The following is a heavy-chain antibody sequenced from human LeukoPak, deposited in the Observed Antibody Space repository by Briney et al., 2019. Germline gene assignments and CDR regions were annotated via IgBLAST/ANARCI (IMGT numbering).Heavy chain of an antibody. D-gene: IGHD3-22*01. CDR1: GGSISSSSYY. J-gene: IGHJ3*02. CDR2: IYYSGST. CDR3: ARPDYYDSSGYYYDAFDI. Sequence: SETLSLTCTVSGGSISSSSYYWGWIRQPPGKGLEWIGSIYYSGSTYYNPSLKSRVTISVDTSQNQFSLKLSSVTAADTAVYYCARPDYYDSSGYYYDAFDIWGQGTMVTVSS. V-gene: IGHV4-39*01.